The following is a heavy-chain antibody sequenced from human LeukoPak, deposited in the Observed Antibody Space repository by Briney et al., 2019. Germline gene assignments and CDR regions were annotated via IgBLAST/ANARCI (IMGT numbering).Heavy chain of an antibody. CDR1: GFTFSDYY. Sequence: KPGGSLRLSCEASGFTFSDYYMTWVRQAPGKGLEWVSYIGTSGSTVGYADSVKGRFTISRDNAQNSMYLQMNSLRAEDTAVYYCARDRIPGAFSYGYGFSDMGVWGKGTTVTVSS. D-gene: IGHD5-18*01. CDR3: ARDRIPGAFSYGYGFSDMGV. CDR2: IGTSGSTV. V-gene: IGHV3-11*04. J-gene: IGHJ6*03.